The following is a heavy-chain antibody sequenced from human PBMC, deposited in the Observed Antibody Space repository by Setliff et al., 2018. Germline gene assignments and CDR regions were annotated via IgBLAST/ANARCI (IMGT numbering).Heavy chain of an antibody. CDR3: AKDISRTGYYYFDY. CDR2: ISGGGINT. J-gene: IGHJ4*02. V-gene: IGHV3-23*01. Sequence: LRLSCAASGFTFSNYAINWVRQAPGQGLEWVSGISGGGINTDYADSVKGRFTISRDNAKDTLYLQMNSLRAEDTAVYYCAKDISRTGYYYFDYWGRGTLVTVSS. D-gene: IGHD3-9*01. CDR1: GFTFSNYA.